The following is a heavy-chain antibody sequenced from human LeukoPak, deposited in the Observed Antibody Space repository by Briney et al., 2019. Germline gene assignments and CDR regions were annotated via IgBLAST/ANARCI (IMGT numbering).Heavy chain of an antibody. V-gene: IGHV4-34*01. D-gene: IGHD1-26*01. CDR3: ARGDSGNFDFYFDY. CDR1: GGSFSGYY. CDR2: ISYNGRT. Sequence: SETLSLTCAVYGGSFSGYYWVWIRQPPGKGLEWIGRISYNGRTHYNPSLKSRVTISLDTSKNYFSLRLSSVTAADTAVYYCARGDSGNFDFYFDYWGQGTLVTVSS. J-gene: IGHJ4*02.